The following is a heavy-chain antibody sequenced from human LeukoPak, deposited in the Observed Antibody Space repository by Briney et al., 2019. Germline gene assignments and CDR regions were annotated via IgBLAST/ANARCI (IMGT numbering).Heavy chain of an antibody. J-gene: IGHJ4*02. Sequence: SETLSLTCTVSGGSISSYYWNWIRQPAGKGLEWIGRVSTSGSTNYNPSLKSRVTISLGTSRKQFSLRLSSVTAADTAVYYCARTRYYYNSRSYGAPYYFDYWGQGTWSPSPQ. CDR3: ARTRYYYNSRSYGAPYYFDY. D-gene: IGHD3-10*01. V-gene: IGHV4-4*07. CDR1: GGSISSYY. CDR2: VSTSGST.